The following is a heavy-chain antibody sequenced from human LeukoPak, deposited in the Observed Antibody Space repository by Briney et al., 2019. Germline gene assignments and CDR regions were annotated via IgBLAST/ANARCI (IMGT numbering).Heavy chain of an antibody. CDR1: GFTFSSYS. D-gene: IGHD6-19*01. CDR3: ARGPDAVAGDYFDY. CDR2: ISSSSSYI. V-gene: IGHV3-21*01. J-gene: IGHJ4*02. Sequence: PGGSLRLSCAASGFTFSSYSMNWVRQAPGKGLEWVSSISSSSSYIYYADSVKGRFTISRDNSKNTLYLQMNSLRAEDTAVYYCARGPDAVAGDYFDYWGQGTLVTVSS.